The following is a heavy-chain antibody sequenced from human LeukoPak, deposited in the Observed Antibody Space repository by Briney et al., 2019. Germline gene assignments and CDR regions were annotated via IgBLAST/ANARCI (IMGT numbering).Heavy chain of an antibody. CDR3: ARDRRYYDILTGYYTNDAFDI. CDR1: GYTFTSYG. D-gene: IGHD3-9*01. CDR2: INPNSGGT. Sequence: ASVKVSCKASGYTFTSYGISWVRQAPGQGLEWMGWINPNSGGTNYAQKFQGRVTMTRDTSISTAYMELSRLRSDDTAVYYCARDRRYYDILTGYYTNDAFDIWGQGTMVTVSS. V-gene: IGHV1-2*02. J-gene: IGHJ3*02.